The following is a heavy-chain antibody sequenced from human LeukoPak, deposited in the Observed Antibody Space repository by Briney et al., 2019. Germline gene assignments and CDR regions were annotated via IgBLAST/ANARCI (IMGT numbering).Heavy chain of an antibody. CDR1: GFTFGSYS. CDR2: ITSSGSHM. V-gene: IGHV3-21*01. Sequence: KPGGSLRLSCAASGFTFGSYSMNWVRQAPGKGLEWLASITSSGSHMYYADSVKGRFTIYRDNAKSPLYLQMNSLSAEDTAVYYCASFMTTVTIPDYWGQGTLVTVSS. D-gene: IGHD4-17*01. CDR3: ASFMTTVTIPDY. J-gene: IGHJ4*02.